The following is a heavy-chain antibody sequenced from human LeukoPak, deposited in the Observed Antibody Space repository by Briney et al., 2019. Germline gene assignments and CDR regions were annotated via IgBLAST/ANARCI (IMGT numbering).Heavy chain of an antibody. CDR3: AREIVSAVAGNFDY. V-gene: IGHV3-48*03. CDR1: GFNFRSYE. J-gene: IGHJ4*02. CDR2: ISNTDETR. Sequence: GGSLRLSCAASGFNFRSYEMNWVRQAPGKGLEWVSYISNTDETRTYADSVKGRFTISRDNAKNSLQLEMNSLRAEDTAVYYCAREIVSAVAGNFDYWGQGTLVTVPS. D-gene: IGHD6-19*01.